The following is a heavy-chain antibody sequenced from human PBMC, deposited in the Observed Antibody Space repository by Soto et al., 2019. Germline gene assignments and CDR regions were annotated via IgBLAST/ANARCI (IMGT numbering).Heavy chain of an antibody. CDR3: ARASYYDFWSGYGAGYYYYGMDV. D-gene: IGHD3-3*01. J-gene: IGHJ6*02. CDR2: INAGNGNT. CDR1: GYTFTSYA. V-gene: IGHV1-3*01. Sequence: GASVKVSCKASGYTFTSYAMHWVRQAPGQRLEWMGWINAGNGNTKYSQKFQGRVTITRDTSASTAYMELSSLRSEDTAVYYCARASYYDFWSGYGAGYYYYGMDVWGQGTTVTVS.